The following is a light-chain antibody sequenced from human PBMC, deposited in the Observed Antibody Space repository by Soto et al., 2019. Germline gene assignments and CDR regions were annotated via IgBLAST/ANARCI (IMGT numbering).Light chain of an antibody. CDR3: PQYDSSPLN. CDR1: QSVSSRY. V-gene: IGKV3-20*01. J-gene: IGKJ4*01. CDR2: GAA. Sequence: VLTQSPGTLSLSPGERATLSIMSSQSVSSRYLAWYQQKPGQTPRPLISGAASRATGIPDRFRGSGSGTDFTLTISRLETGDLAADYCPQYDSSPLNFGGGTKVESK.